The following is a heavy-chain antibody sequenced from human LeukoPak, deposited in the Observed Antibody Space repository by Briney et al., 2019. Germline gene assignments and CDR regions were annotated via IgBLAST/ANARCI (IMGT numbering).Heavy chain of an antibody. V-gene: IGHV3-7*03. Sequence: GGSLRLSCAASGFTFISYWMSWVRQAPGKGLEWVANIKQDGSEKYYVDSVKGRFTISRDNAKNSLYLQMNSLRAEDTAVYYCARGYWFYFDYWGQGTLVTVSS. J-gene: IGHJ4*02. CDR2: IKQDGSEK. CDR1: GFTFISYW. D-gene: IGHD2-8*02. CDR3: ARGYWFYFDY.